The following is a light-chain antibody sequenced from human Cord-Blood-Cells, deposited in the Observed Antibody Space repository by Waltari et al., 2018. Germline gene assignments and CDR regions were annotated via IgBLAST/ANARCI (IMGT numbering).Light chain of an antibody. CDR2: DAS. Sequence: QSPSTLSASVGDRVTITCRASQSISSWLAWYQQKPGKAPKLLIYDASSLESGVPSRFSGSGSGTEFTLTISSLQPEDFATYYCQQSYSTLPYTFGQGTKLEIK. CDR1: QSISSW. J-gene: IGKJ2*01. CDR3: QQSYSTLPYT. V-gene: IGKV1-5*01.